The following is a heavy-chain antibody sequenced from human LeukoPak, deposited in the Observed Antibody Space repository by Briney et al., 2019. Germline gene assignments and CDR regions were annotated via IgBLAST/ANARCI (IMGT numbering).Heavy chain of an antibody. J-gene: IGHJ3*02. CDR1: GGSISSYY. V-gene: IGHV4-59*12. Sequence: SETLSLTCTVSGGSISSYYWSWIRQPPGRGLEWIGYIYYSGSTNYNPSLKSRVTISVDTSKNQFSLQLNSVTPEDTAVYYCARDLVVGAVDIWGQGTMVTVSS. CDR2: IYYSGST. CDR3: ARDLVVGAVDI. D-gene: IGHD2-15*01.